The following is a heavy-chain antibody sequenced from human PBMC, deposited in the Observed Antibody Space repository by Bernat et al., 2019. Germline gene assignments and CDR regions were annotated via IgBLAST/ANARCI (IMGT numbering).Heavy chain of an antibody. CDR2: IRSKAYGGTT. CDR1: GFTFGDYA. J-gene: IGHJ4*02. CDR3: TGHDYIWGSYRLD. Sequence: EVQLVESGGGLVKPGRSLRLSCTASGFTFGDYAMSWFRQAPGKGLEWVGFIRSKAYGGTTEYAASVKGRFTISRDDSKSIAYLQMNSLKTEDTAVYYCTGHDYIWGSYRLDWGQGTLVTVSS. V-gene: IGHV3-49*05. D-gene: IGHD3-16*02.